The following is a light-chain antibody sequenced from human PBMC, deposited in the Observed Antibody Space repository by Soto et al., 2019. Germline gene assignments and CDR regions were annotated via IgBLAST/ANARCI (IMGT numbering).Light chain of an antibody. CDR1: QSVSSY. Sequence: EIVLTQSPATLSLSPGERATLSCRASQSVSSYLAWYQQKPGQAPRLLIYDASNRATGIPARFSGSGSGTDFTLTISSLEPEDFAVYYCQQRSSWPTFGQGTRLEIK. CDR2: DAS. J-gene: IGKJ5*01. V-gene: IGKV3-11*01. CDR3: QQRSSWPT.